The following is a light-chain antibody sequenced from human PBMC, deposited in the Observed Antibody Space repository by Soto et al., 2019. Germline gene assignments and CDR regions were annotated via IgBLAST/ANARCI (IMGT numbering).Light chain of an antibody. CDR1: SSNMGNNY. J-gene: IGLJ7*01. Sequence: QSVLTQPPSVSAAPGQKVTISCSGSSSNMGNNYVSWYQQLPGTAPKLLIYENNKRPSGIPDRFSGSKSGTSATLGITGLQTGDEADYYCGTWDSSLSLAVFGGGTQLTVL. CDR2: ENN. CDR3: GTWDSSLSLAV. V-gene: IGLV1-51*02.